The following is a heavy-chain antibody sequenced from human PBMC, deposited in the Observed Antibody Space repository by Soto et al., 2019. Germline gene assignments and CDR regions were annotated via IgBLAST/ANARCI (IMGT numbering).Heavy chain of an antibody. V-gene: IGHV3-23*01. D-gene: IGHD2-21*01. CDR2: ISGTASRT. CDR1: GFTPTTTP. J-gene: IGHJ4*02. CDR3: APSFPYFDD. Sequence: EVQLLESGGGLVLPGGSLRLSCAGSGFTPTTTPLSWVRQPPGKGLELVTTISGTASRTYYVDSVKGRFFISRDNSKNTVSLQMHNLTVDDTAVYYCAPSFPYFDDWRQGTRVTVSS.